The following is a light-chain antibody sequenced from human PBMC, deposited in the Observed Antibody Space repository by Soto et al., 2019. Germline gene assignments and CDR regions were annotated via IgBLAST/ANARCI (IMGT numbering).Light chain of an antibody. J-gene: IGLJ1*01. CDR1: SSDVGGYNY. Sequence: QSVLTQPASVSGSPGQSITISCTGTSSDVGGYNYVSWYQQHPGKAPKLMIYEVSNRPSGVSNRFSGSKSGNTASLTISGLQAEDAADYYCSSYTSSSTLYVSGTGTKVTVL. CDR2: EVS. V-gene: IGLV2-14*01. CDR3: SSYTSSSTLYV.